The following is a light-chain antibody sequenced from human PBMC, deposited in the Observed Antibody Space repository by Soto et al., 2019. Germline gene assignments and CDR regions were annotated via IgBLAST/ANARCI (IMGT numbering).Light chain of an antibody. Sequence: EIVMTQSPATLSVSPGERATLSCRASQTVYNNLARYQQKPGQPPRLLIYGASARATGIPARFSGSGSGTEFTLTISSLQSEDFAVYYCQQYSNWPLTFGGGTKVEIK. CDR3: QQYSNWPLT. V-gene: IGKV3-15*01. CDR1: QTVYNN. J-gene: IGKJ4*01. CDR2: GAS.